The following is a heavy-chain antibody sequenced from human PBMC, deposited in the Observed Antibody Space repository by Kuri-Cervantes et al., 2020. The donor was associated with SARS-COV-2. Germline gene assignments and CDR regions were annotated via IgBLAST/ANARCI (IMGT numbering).Heavy chain of an antibody. CDR3: ARADVRVMFPMVRGVIGAFDI. J-gene: IGHJ3*02. V-gene: IGHV1-69*06. Sequence: SVKVSCKASGGTFSSYAISWVRQAPGQGLEWMGGIIPIFGTANYAQKFQGRVTITADKSTSTAYMELSSLRSEDTAVYYCARADVRVMFPMVRGVIGAFDIWGQGTMVTVSS. CDR1: GGTFSSYA. CDR2: IIPIFGTA. D-gene: IGHD3-10*01.